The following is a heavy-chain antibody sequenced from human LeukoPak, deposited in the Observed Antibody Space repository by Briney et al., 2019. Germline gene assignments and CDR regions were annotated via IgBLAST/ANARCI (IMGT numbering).Heavy chain of an antibody. J-gene: IGHJ4*02. Sequence: GRSLRLSCAASGFNFGSYAMHWVRQAPDKGLQWVAVIWYDGSNKYYADSVKGRFTISRDNSKSTVFLQMDSLRIEDTGVNYCARGAHYGGNSPDYWGQGTLVTVSS. V-gene: IGHV3-30*04. CDR2: IWYDGSNK. CDR1: GFNFGSYA. CDR3: ARGAHYGGNSPDY. D-gene: IGHD4-23*01.